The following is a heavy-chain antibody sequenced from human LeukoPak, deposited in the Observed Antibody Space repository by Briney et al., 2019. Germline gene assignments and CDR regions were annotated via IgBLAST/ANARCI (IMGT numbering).Heavy chain of an antibody. CDR3: ATERSNSLNY. V-gene: IGHV3-66*02. Sequence: GGSLRPSCAPSGFTVSSNHMNWVRQAPGKGLEWVSVIYGGGSTYYADSVKGRFTISRDNSKNTLYLQMNSLRAEDTAVYYCATERSNSLNYWGQGTLVTVSS. CDR2: IYGGGST. D-gene: IGHD6-6*01. J-gene: IGHJ4*02. CDR1: GFTVSSNH.